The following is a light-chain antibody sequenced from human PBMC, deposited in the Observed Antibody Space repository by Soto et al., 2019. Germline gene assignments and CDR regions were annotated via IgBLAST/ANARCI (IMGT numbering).Light chain of an antibody. V-gene: IGLV2-11*01. CDR3: FSYAGSFTLV. CDR2: DVS. J-gene: IGLJ3*02. Sequence: QSALTQPRSVSGSPGQSVTISCTGTTSDIGRYNLVSWYQQYPGRAPKLMIHDVSKRPSGVPDRFSGSKSGNTASLTISGLQADDEADYYRFSYAGSFTLVFGGGTKLTVL. CDR1: TSDIGRYNL.